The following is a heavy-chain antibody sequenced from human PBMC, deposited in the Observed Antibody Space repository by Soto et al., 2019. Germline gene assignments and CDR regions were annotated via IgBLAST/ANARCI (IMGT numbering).Heavy chain of an antibody. V-gene: IGHV4-31*03. CDR2: IYYTGST. CDR3: ETDEYWGSEISFCYYGMDV. CDR1: GASISIGGYF. Sequence: QVRLQESGPGLVKPSQTLSLTCTVSGASISIGGYFWSWIRQHPGKGLEWIEHIYYTGSTYYNPSLKSRVSISVDKSKNWFSLRLTSVTAADTAVYYCETDEYWGSEISFCYYGMDVWGQGTKVIGAS. D-gene: IGHD3-10*01. J-gene: IGHJ6*02.